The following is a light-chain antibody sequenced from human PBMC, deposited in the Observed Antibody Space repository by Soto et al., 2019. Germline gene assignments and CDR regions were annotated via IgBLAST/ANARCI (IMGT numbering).Light chain of an antibody. CDR2: TDY. J-gene: IGLJ3*02. Sequence: QSVLTQPPSASGTPGQRVTISCSGTSSNIGTYTVNWYQQLPGTAPKLLIYTDYQRPSGVPDRFSGSKSGTSASLAINGLHSEDEADYYCASWDDNLSGGVFGGGTKHTVL. V-gene: IGLV1-44*01. CDR1: SSNIGTYT. CDR3: ASWDDNLSGGV.